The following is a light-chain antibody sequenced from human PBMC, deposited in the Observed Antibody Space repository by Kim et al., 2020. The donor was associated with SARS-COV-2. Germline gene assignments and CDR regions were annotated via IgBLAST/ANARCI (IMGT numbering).Light chain of an antibody. CDR2: GAS. CDR3: QQYGSSPRYT. V-gene: IGKV3-20*01. Sequence: SPGEIASPACRASQSVSSSYLAWDQQKPGQAPRLLIYGASNRATGIPDRFSGSGSGTDFTLTISRLEPEDFAVYYCQQYGSSPRYTFGQGTKLEI. J-gene: IGKJ2*01. CDR1: QSVSSSY.